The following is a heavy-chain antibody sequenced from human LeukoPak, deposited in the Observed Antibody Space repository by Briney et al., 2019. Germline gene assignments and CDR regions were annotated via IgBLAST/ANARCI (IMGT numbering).Heavy chain of an antibody. V-gene: IGHV3-30-3*01. CDR3: AREFYYDSSGYYDIDY. CDR2: ISYDGSNK. CDR1: GFTFSSYA. J-gene: IGHJ4*02. Sequence: GGSLRLPCAASGFTFSSYAMHWVRQAPGKGLEWVAVISYDGSNKYYADSVKGRFTISRDNSKNTLYLQMNSLGAEDTAVYYCAREFYYDSSGYYDIDYWGQGTLVTVSS. D-gene: IGHD3-22*01.